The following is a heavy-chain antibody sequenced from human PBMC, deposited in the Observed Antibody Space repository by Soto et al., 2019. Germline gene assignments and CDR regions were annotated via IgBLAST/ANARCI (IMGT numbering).Heavy chain of an antibody. CDR1: GGTFSSYA. CDR3: ATDLVGATAPRNYYYYYGMDV. J-gene: IGHJ6*02. Sequence: QVQLVQSGAEVKKPGSSVKVSCKASGGTFSSYAISWVRQAPGQGLEWMGGIIPIFGTANYAQKFQGRVTITADESTSTDYMELSSLRSEDTAVYYCATDLVGATAPRNYYYYYGMDVWSQGTTVTVSS. CDR2: IIPIFGTA. V-gene: IGHV1-69*01. D-gene: IGHD1-26*01.